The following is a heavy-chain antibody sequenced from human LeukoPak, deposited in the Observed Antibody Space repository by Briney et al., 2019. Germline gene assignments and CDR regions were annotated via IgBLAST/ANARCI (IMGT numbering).Heavy chain of an antibody. J-gene: IGHJ5*02. D-gene: IGHD3-10*01. V-gene: IGHV7-4-1*02. CDR2: INTNTGNP. Sequence: ASVKVSCKASGYTFTSYAMNWVRQAPGQGLEWMGWINTNTGNPTYAQGFTGRFVFSLDTSVSTAYLQISSLKAEDTAVYYCARAGLDYGSGSYYHNWFDPWGQGTLVTVSS. CDR3: ARAGLDYGSGSYYHNWFDP. CDR1: GYTFTSYA.